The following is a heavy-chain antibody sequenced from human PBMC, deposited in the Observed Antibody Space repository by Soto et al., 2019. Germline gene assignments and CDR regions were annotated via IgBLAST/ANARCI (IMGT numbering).Heavy chain of an antibody. J-gene: IGHJ5*02. CDR2: IYYSGST. CDR1: GGSISSSSYY. CDR3: ASAGVRGGSWFDP. V-gene: IGHV4-39*01. Sequence: PSETLSLTCTVSGGSISSSSYYWGWIRQPPGKGLEWIGSIYYSGSTYYNPSLKSRVTISVDMSKNQFSLKLSSVTAADTAVYYCASAGVRGGSWFDPWGQGTLVTVSS. D-gene: IGHD3-10*01.